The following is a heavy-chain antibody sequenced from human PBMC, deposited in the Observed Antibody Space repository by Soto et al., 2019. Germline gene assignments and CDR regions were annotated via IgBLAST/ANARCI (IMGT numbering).Heavy chain of an antibody. Sequence: GGSLRLSCAASGFTFSSYGMHWVRQAPEKGLEWVSGINWKSDIGYADSVKGRFTISRDNAENSLYLQMNSLRAEDTALYYCAISKDRGGRTKFIYWGQGTQVTV. V-gene: IGHV3-9*01. CDR3: AISKDRGGRTKFIY. CDR1: GFTFSSYG. D-gene: IGHD3-16*01. J-gene: IGHJ4*02. CDR2: INWKSDI.